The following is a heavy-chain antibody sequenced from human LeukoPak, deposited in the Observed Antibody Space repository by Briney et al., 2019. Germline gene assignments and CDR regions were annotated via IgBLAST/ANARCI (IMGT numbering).Heavy chain of an antibody. V-gene: IGHV3-21*01. CDR3: ASIPLVGATSDY. Sequence: GGSLRLSCAASGFTFSSYSMNWVRQAPGKGLEWVSSISSSSSYIYYADSVKGRFTISRDNAKNSLYLQMNSLRAEDTAVYYCASIPLVGATSDYWGQGTLVTVSS. D-gene: IGHD1-26*01. CDR1: GFTFSSYS. J-gene: IGHJ4*02. CDR2: ISSSSSYI.